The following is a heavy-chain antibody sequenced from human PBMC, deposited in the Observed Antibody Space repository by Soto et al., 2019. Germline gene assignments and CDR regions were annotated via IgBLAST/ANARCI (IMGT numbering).Heavy chain of an antibody. V-gene: IGHV4-30-2*01. CDR1: GGSIRSGGYS. D-gene: IGHD3-10*01. CDR2: IYHSGST. CDR3: ARENNVLPGGYFDY. J-gene: IGHJ4*02. Sequence: SETLSLTCAVSGGSIRSGGYSWSWIRQPPGKGLEWIGYIYHSGSTYYNPSLKSRVTISVDRSKNQFSLKLSSVTAADTAVYYCARENNVLPGGYFDYWGQGTLVTVSS.